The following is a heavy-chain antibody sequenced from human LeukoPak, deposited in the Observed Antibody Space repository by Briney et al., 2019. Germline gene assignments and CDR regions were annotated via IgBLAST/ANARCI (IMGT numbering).Heavy chain of an antibody. J-gene: IGHJ4*02. V-gene: IGHV3-30-3*01. CDR3: ASDDSTGYHHSDN. Sequence: PGGSLRLSCAASGFTSSSYAMHWVRQAPGRGLEWVAVISYDGSNKYYADSVKGRFTISRDNSKNTLYLQMSSLRADDTAVYYCASDDSTGYHHSDNWGQGTLVTVSS. CDR2: ISYDGSNK. D-gene: IGHD3-22*01. CDR1: GFTSSSYA.